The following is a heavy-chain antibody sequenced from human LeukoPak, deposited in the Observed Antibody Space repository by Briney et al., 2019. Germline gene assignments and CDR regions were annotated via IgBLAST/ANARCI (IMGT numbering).Heavy chain of an antibody. CDR3: ARDRNYYGSGSYRS. Sequence: ASVKVSCKASGYTFTGYYMHWVRQAPGQGLEWMGWINPNSGGTNYAQKFQGRVTMTRDTSISTAYMELSRLRSGDTAVYYCARDRNYYGSGSYRSWGQGTLVTVSS. V-gene: IGHV1-2*02. J-gene: IGHJ5*02. CDR1: GYTFTGYY. D-gene: IGHD3-10*01. CDR2: INPNSGGT.